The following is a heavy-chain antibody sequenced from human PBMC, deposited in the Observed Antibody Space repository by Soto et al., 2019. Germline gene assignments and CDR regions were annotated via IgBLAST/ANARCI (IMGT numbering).Heavy chain of an antibody. CDR2: IIPIFGTA. J-gene: IGHJ6*02. CDR3: ATSLPSWSTRYYYYGMDV. Sequence: QVQLVQSGAEVKKPGSSVKVSCKASGGTFSSYAISWVRQAPGQGLEWMGGIIPIFGTANYAQKFQGRVTITADESTSTAYMELRSLRSEDTAVYYCATSLPSWSTRYYYYGMDVWGQGTTVTVSS. CDR1: GGTFSSYA. V-gene: IGHV1-69*01. D-gene: IGHD6-13*01.